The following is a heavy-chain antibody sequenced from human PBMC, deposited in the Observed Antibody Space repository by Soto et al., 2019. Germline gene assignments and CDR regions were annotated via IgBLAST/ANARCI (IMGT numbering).Heavy chain of an antibody. D-gene: IGHD3-22*01. J-gene: IGHJ5*02. Sequence: ASVKVSCKASGYTFTSYGISWVRQAPGQGLEWMGWISAYNGNTNYAQKLQGRVTMTTDTSTSTAYMELRSLRSDDTAVYYCAICHYYDSSGPNWFDPWGQGTLVTVSS. CDR3: AICHYYDSSGPNWFDP. CDR2: ISAYNGNT. V-gene: IGHV1-18*01. CDR1: GYTFTSYG.